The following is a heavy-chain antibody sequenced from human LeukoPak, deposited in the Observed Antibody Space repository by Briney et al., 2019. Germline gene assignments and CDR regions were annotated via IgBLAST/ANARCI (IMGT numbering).Heavy chain of an antibody. V-gene: IGHV3-15*01. J-gene: IGHJ4*02. CDR3: TTDLSGGSGAIDY. CDR1: GFTFSNAW. D-gene: IGHD2-15*01. Sequence: GGSLRLYCAASGFTFSNAWMTWVRQAPGKGLEWVGRSKSKSDGGTTDYAAAVKGRFTISRDDSKNTVYLQMNSLKTEDTAVYYCTTDLSGGSGAIDYWGQGTLVTVSS. CDR2: SKSKSDGGTT.